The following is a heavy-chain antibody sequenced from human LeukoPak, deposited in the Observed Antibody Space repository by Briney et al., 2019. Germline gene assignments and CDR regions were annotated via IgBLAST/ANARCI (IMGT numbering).Heavy chain of an antibody. D-gene: IGHD3-22*01. Sequence: GGSLRLSCAASGFTFSTYWMNWVRHAPGKGLVWVSRSNTDGSSTRYADSVKGRFTISRDNAKNTLYLEVNSLRAEDTAVYYCARDSVDYYDSSGYCDYWGQGTLVTVSS. CDR2: SNTDGSST. CDR3: ARDSVDYYDSSGYCDY. J-gene: IGHJ4*02. V-gene: IGHV3-74*01. CDR1: GFTFSTYW.